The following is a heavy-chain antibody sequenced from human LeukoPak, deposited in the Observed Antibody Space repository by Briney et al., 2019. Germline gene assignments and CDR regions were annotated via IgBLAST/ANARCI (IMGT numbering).Heavy chain of an antibody. D-gene: IGHD1-26*01. V-gene: IGHV3-74*01. CDR1: GFTFSSYW. CDR2: ISGDGSST. Sequence: GGSLRLSCAASGFTFSSYWMYSVRHAPGKGLGWVSRISGDGSSTHYADSVKGRFTISRDNAKNTLSLQMNSLRAEDTAVYYCARDDSGSSGYWGQGTLVAVSS. J-gene: IGHJ4*02. CDR3: ARDDSGSSGY.